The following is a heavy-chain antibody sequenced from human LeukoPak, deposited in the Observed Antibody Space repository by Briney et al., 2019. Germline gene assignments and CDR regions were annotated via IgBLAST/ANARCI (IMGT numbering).Heavy chain of an antibody. CDR3: ARGNYDILTGYPTGYFDY. CDR1: GYTFNGYY. CDR2: INPNNGGT. D-gene: IGHD3-9*01. V-gene: IGHV1-2*02. J-gene: IGHJ4*02. Sequence: AAVKVSCKSSGYTFNGYYMHWVRQAPGQGLEWMGWINPNNGGTKYAQNFQGRVTMTRDTSISTAYMELSRLRSDDTAVYYCARGNYDILTGYPTGYFDYWGQGTLVTVSS.